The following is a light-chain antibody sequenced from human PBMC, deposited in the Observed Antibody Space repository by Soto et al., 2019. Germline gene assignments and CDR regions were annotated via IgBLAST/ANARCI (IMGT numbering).Light chain of an antibody. CDR3: QHYYIWPRT. Sequence: EIVMTQSPATLSVSPGEIATLSCRASQSVSINLAWYQQKPGQAPRLIIHGSSTRATDIPARFSGGGSGTDFTLTFRALQSQHFAVYYCQHYYIWPRTFGQGSKVAIK. CDR1: QSVSIN. CDR2: GSS. J-gene: IGKJ1*01. V-gene: IGKV3-15*01.